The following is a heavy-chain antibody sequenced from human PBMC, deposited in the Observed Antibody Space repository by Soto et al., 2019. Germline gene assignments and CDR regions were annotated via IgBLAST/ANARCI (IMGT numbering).Heavy chain of an antibody. D-gene: IGHD3-10*01. J-gene: IGHJ5*02. CDR1: GGSFSGYY. Sequence: SETLSLTCAVYGGSFSGYYWSWIRQPPGKGLEWIGEINHSGSTNYNPSLKSRVTISVDTSKNQFSLKLSSVTAADTAVYYCARDHYGSGNWFDPWGQGTLVTVSS. CDR3: ARDHYGSGNWFDP. V-gene: IGHV4-34*01. CDR2: INHSGST.